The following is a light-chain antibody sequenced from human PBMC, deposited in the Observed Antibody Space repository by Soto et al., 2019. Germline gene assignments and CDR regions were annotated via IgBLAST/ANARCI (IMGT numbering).Light chain of an antibody. J-gene: IGKJ1*01. CDR2: DAS. Sequence: SHMTQSPSALSASVGDRVTITCRASQSISSWSAWYQQKPGKAPKVLIFDASSLEHGVPSRFSGTGSETEFTLTILRSQPDAFATYHCQQYSTYTWTFGQGTKVDIK. CDR1: QSISSW. CDR3: QQYSTYTWT. V-gene: IGKV1-5*01.